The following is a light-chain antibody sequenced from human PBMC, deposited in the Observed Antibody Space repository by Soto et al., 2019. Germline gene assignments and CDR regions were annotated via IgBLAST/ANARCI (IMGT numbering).Light chain of an antibody. CDR3: CSYAGSYTVI. J-gene: IGLJ2*01. CDR1: SSDVGCYNY. Sequence: QSALTQPRSVSGSPGQSVTISCTGTSSDVGCYNYVSWYQQHPGKAPKLMIYDVSGRPSGVPDRFSGSKSGNTASLTISGLQAEDEADYYCCSYAGSYTVIFGGGTKVTVL. V-gene: IGLV2-11*01. CDR2: DVS.